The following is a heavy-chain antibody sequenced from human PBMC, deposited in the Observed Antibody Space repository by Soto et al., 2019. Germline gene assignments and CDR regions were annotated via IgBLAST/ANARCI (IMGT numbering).Heavy chain of an antibody. CDR2: ISGSGGST. CDR3: ANLLWFGELSN. CDR1: GFTFSSYA. V-gene: IGHV3-23*01. Sequence: EVQLLESGGGLVQPGGSLRLSCAASGFTFSSYAMSWVRQAPGKGLEWDSAISGSGGSTYYADSVKGRFTISRDNSKNTLYLQMNSLRAEDTAVYYCANLLWFGELSNWGQGTLGTVSS. D-gene: IGHD3-10*01. J-gene: IGHJ4*02.